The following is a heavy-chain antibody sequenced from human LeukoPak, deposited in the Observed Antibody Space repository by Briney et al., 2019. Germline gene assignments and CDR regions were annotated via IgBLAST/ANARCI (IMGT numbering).Heavy chain of an antibody. D-gene: IGHD3-3*01. CDR2: INHSGST. J-gene: IGHJ4*02. V-gene: IGHV4-34*01. CDR3: ARRGNDFWSGYYSIQFSFDY. CDR1: GFTFSSYS. Sequence: GSLRLSCAASGFTFSSYSMNWVRQPPGKGLEWIGEINHSGSTNYNPSLKSRVTISVDTSKNQFSLKLSSVTAADTAVYYCARRGNDFWSGYYSIQFSFDYWGQGTLVTVSS.